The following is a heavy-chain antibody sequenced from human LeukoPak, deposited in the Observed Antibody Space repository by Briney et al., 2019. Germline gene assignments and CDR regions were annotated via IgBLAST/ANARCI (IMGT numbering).Heavy chain of an antibody. V-gene: IGHV4-39*01. J-gene: IGHJ4*02. CDR3: ARMFGEHFDY. CDR2: IYCSGST. CDR1: GGSISSSSYY. Sequence: SETLSLTCTVSGGSISSSSYYWGWIRQPPGKGLEWIGSIYCSGSTYYNPSLKSRVTISVDTSKNQFSPKLSSVTAADTAVYYCARMFGEHFDYWGQGTLVTVSS. D-gene: IGHD3-10*02.